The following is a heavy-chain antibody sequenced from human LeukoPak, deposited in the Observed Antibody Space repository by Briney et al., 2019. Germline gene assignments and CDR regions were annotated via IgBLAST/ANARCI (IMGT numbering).Heavy chain of an antibody. Sequence: SGPTLVKPTQTLALTCTYSGFSLSTSGVGVGWIRQPPGKALEWLALIYWNDDKRYSPSLKSRLTITKDTSKNQVVLTTTNMDPVDTATALSAPKPRCSSTSCDTFTAALDWFDPWGQGTLVTVSS. CDR3: APKPRCSSTSCDTFTAALDWFDP. CDR2: IYWNDDK. D-gene: IGHD2-2*01. J-gene: IGHJ5*02. V-gene: IGHV2-5*01. CDR1: GFSLSTSGVG.